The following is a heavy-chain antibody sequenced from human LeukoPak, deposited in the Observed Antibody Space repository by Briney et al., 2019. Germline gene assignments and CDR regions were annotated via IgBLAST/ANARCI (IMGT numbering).Heavy chain of an antibody. V-gene: IGHV1-69*04. CDR1: GGTFSSYA. Sequence: SVKVSCKASGGTFSSYAISWVRQAPGQGLEWMGRIIPILGIANYAQKFQGRVTITADKSTSTAYMELSSLRSEDTAVYYCARDRRRLGYCSGGSCYYNWFDPWGQGTLVTVSS. J-gene: IGHJ5*02. D-gene: IGHD2-15*01. CDR2: IIPILGIA. CDR3: ARDRRRLGYCSGGSCYYNWFDP.